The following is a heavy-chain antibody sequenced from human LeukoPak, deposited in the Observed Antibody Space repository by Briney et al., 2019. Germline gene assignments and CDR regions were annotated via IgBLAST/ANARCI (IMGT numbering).Heavy chain of an antibody. CDR2: ISSSSSTI. CDR1: GFTFSTYS. Sequence: GGSLRLSCAASGFTFSTYSMNWVRQAPGKGLEWVSYISSSSSTIYYADSVKGRFTISRDNAKNSLYLQMNSLRAEDTAVYYCARAKASTVTHYRYYYYGMDVWGQGTTVTVSS. J-gene: IGHJ6*02. CDR3: ARAKASTVTHYRYYYYGMDV. D-gene: IGHD4-11*01. V-gene: IGHV3-48*04.